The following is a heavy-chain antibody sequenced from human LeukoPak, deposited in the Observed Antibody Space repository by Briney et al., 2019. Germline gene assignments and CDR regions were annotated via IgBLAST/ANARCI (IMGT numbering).Heavy chain of an antibody. CDR1: GGSLSSGDYY. Sequence: SETLSLTCTVSGGSLSSGDYYWSWIRQPPGKGLEWIGYIYYSGNTYYNPSLKSRVTKSVDTSKNQFSLKLSSVTAADTAVYYCARAPDILTGYDYWGQGTLVTVSS. V-gene: IGHV4-30-4*08. J-gene: IGHJ4*02. D-gene: IGHD3-9*01. CDR3: ARAPDILTGYDY. CDR2: IYYSGNT.